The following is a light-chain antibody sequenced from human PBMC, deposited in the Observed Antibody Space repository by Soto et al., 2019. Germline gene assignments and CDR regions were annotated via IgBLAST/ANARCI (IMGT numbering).Light chain of an antibody. CDR1: QRVSSSY. Sequence: EIVLTQSPGTLSLSRWEIATLSCRASQRVSSSYLAWYQQKPGQTPRLLIYGASDRATGIPDRFSGSGSGTDFTLTISRLESEDFAVYYCQQYHSSPVTFGQGTKVDIK. CDR3: QQYHSSPVT. V-gene: IGKV3-20*01. CDR2: GAS. J-gene: IGKJ1*01.